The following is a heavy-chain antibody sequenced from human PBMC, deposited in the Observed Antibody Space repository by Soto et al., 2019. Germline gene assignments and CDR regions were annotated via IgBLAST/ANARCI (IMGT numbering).Heavy chain of an antibody. D-gene: IGHD3-10*01. CDR1: GFTFSSYG. V-gene: IGHV3-30*18. J-gene: IGHJ6*02. Sequence: GGSLRLSCAASGFTFSSYGMHWVRQAPGKGLEWVAVISYDGSNKYYADSVKGRFTISRDNSKNTLHLQMNSLRAEDTAVYYCAKDQWFGVGYYYYYGMDVWGQGTTVTSP. CDR3: AKDQWFGVGYYYYYGMDV. CDR2: ISYDGSNK.